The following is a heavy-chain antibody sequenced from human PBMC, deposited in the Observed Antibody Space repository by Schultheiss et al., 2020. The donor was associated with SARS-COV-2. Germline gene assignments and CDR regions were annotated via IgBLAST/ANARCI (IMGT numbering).Heavy chain of an antibody. J-gene: IGHJ4*02. CDR1: GFTFSDYY. D-gene: IGHD2-2*01. CDR3: ATSKGTYCSSTSCYFPRYFDY. V-gene: IGHV3-11*03. Sequence: GGSLRLSCAASGFTFSDYYMSWIRQAPGKGLEWVSYISSSSSYTNYADSVKGRFTISRDNAKNSLYLQMNSLRAEDTAVYYCATSKGTYCSSTSCYFPRYFDYWGQGTLVTVSS. CDR2: ISSSSSYT.